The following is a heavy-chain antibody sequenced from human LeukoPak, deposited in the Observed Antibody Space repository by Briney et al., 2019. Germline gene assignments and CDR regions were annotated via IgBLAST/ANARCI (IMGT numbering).Heavy chain of an antibody. CDR2: INPDSGGT. V-gene: IGHV1-2*02. D-gene: IGHD3-9*01. J-gene: IGHJ3*02. Sequence: ASVKVSCKASGYTFTGYYVHWVRQAPGQGLEWMGWINPDSGGTNYAQKFQGRVTMTRDTSISTAYMDLSRLRSDDTAVYYCARDRRYFDWLLSIRDAFDIWGQGTMVTVSS. CDR1: GYTFTGYY. CDR3: ARDRRYFDWLLSIRDAFDI.